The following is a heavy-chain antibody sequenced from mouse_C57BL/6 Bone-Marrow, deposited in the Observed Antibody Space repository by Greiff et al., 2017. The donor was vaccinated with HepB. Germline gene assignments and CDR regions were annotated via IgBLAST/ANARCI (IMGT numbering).Heavy chain of an antibody. CDR1: GYTFTSYW. J-gene: IGHJ4*01. CDR2: IYPGNSDT. V-gene: IGHV1-5*01. D-gene: IGHD1-1*01. CDR3: TSYGSSPPIAMDY. Sequence: EVQLQQSGTVLARPGASVKMSCKTSGYTFTSYWMHWVKQRPGQGLEWIGAIYPGNSDTSYNQKFKGKAKLTAVTSASTAYMELSSLTNEDSAVYYWTSYGSSPPIAMDYWGQGTSVTVSS.